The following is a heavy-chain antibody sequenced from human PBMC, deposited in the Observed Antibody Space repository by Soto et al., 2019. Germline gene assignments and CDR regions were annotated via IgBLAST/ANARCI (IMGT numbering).Heavy chain of an antibody. Sequence: ASVKVSCKASGYSFTDYHIHWVRQAPGQGLEWLGRINPKSGGTSTAQKFQGWVTMTTDTSISTASMEMTRLTSDDTAIYYCARGDSTDCSNGVCSFFYNHDMDVWG. CDR2: INPKSGGT. D-gene: IGHD2-8*01. CDR3: ARGDSTDCSNGVCSFFYNHDMDV. CDR1: GYSFTDYH. J-gene: IGHJ6*02. V-gene: IGHV1-2*04.